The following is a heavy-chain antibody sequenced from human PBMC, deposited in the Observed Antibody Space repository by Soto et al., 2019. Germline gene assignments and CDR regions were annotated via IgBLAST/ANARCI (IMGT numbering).Heavy chain of an antibody. J-gene: IGHJ4*02. CDR3: AGGYRTGARYYLHY. D-gene: IGHD2-8*02. Sequence: EVQLVESGGGLVQPGGSLRLSCAASGFIFSDQYMDWVRQAPGKGLEWVGRIRNKGDGSSTEYAASVKARFTISRDDSKNSLYLHMNSLKSEDSAVYYCAGGYRTGARYYLHYWGQGTLVTVSS. V-gene: IGHV3-72*01. CDR1: GFIFSDQY. CDR2: IRNKGDGSST.